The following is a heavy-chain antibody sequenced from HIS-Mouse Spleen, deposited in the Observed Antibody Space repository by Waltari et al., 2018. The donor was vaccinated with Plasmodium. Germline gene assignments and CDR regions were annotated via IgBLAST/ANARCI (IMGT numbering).Heavy chain of an antibody. CDR2: INSDGSST. CDR1: GFTFSSYW. V-gene: IGHV3-74*01. J-gene: IGHJ3*02. CDR3: ARTIAAAVTGDAFDI. Sequence: EVQLVESGGGLVQPGGSLRLSCAAYGFTFSSYWMHWVRQAPGKGLVWVSRINSDGSSTRYADSVKGRFTISRDNAKNTLYLQMNSLRAEDTAVYYCARTIAAAVTGDAFDIWGQGTMVTVSS. D-gene: IGHD6-13*01.